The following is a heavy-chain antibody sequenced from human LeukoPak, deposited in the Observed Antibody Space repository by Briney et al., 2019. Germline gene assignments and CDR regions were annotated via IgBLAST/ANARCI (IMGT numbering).Heavy chain of an antibody. D-gene: IGHD3-10*01. Sequence: PSETLSLTCAVYGGSFSGYYWSWIRQPPGKGLEWIGEINHSGSTNYNPSLKSRVTISVDTSKNQFSLKLSSVTAADTAVYYCARGGSIYGNYYYYYMDVWGKGTTVTVSS. CDR2: INHSGST. CDR3: ARGGSIYGNYYYYYMDV. V-gene: IGHV4-34*01. J-gene: IGHJ6*03. CDR1: GGSFSGYY.